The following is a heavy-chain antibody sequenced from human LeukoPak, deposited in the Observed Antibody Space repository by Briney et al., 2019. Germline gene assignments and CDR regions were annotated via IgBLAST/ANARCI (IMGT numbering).Heavy chain of an antibody. J-gene: IGHJ1*01. Sequence: GASVKVSCKASGYTFTSYGISWVRQATGQGLEWMGWMNPNSGNTGYAQKFQGRVTMTRNTSISTAYMELSSLRSEDTAVYYCARRYSSSRKYFQHWGQGTLVTVSS. CDR2: MNPNSGNT. D-gene: IGHD6-13*01. V-gene: IGHV1-8*02. CDR3: ARRYSSSRKYFQH. CDR1: GYTFTSYG.